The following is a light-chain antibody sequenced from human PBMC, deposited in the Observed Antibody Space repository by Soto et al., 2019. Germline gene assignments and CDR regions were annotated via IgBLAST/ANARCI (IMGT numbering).Light chain of an antibody. V-gene: IGKV1-5*01. J-gene: IGKJ4*01. CDR1: QSISSW. Sequence: DIQMTQSPSTLSASVEDRVTITCRASQSISSWLAWYQQKPGKAPKLLIYDASSLESGVPSRFSGSGSGTEFTLTISSLQSDDFATYYCQQYNSYPTFGGGTKVEIK. CDR2: DAS. CDR3: QQYNSYPT.